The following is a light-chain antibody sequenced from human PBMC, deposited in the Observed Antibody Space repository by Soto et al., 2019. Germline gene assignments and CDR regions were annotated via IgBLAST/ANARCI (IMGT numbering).Light chain of an antibody. J-gene: IGKJ1*01. V-gene: IGKV1-5*01. Sequence: DIQMTQAPSTLSASVGNRVTITCRASQSISSWLAWYKQKPGKAPKLLIYDVSSLESGVPSRLSGSGSGTEFTLTISSLTPDDFATYYCQQYNTFWTFGQGTKVDI. CDR2: DVS. CDR1: QSISSW. CDR3: QQYNTFWT.